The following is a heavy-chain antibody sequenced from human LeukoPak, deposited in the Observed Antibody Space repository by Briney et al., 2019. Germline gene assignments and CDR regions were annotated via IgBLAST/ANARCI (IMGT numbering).Heavy chain of an antibody. CDR1: GGSINNGGYY. D-gene: IGHD2-2*01. Sequence: SQTLSLTCNVSGGSINNGGYYWSWIRQHPGKGLEWIGHIYYSGSTYYNPSLKSRVAISVDTSKKQFSLKLSSVTAADTAVYYCARTYCSTTSCPWGYLYGMDVWGQGTTATVSS. J-gene: IGHJ6*02. CDR2: IYYSGST. CDR3: ARTYCSTTSCPWGYLYGMDV. V-gene: IGHV4-31*03.